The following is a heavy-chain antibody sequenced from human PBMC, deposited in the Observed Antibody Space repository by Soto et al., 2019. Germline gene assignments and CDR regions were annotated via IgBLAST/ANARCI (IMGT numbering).Heavy chain of an antibody. D-gene: IGHD3-22*01. CDR2: IYYSGST. CDR3: ARHYYDSSGYFPTKATIDY. CDR1: GGSISSSSYY. Sequence: SETLSLTCTVSGGSISSSSYYWGWIRQPPGKGLEWIGSIYYSGSTYYNPSLKSRVTISVDTSKNQFSLKLSSVTAADTAVYYCARHYYDSSGYFPTKATIDYWGQGTLVTVSS. J-gene: IGHJ4*02. V-gene: IGHV4-39*01.